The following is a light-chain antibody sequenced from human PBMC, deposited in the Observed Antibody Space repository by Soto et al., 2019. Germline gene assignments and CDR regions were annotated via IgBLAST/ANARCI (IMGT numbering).Light chain of an antibody. CDR1: QGISSW. V-gene: IGKV1-12*02. Sequence: DIEMTQSPSSVSASVGFRVTITGRASQGISSWLAWYQQKQGKAPKLXIYAASSLQSGVPSRFSGSGYGTDFNLTIRSLQPEDFATYFCQQSYSSPWTFGQGTKVDIK. CDR3: QQSYSSPWT. CDR2: AAS. J-gene: IGKJ1*01.